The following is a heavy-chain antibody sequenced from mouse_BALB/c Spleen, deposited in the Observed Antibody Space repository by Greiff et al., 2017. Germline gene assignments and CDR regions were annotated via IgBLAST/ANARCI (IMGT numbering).Heavy chain of an antibody. CDR2: INPSTGYT. CDR3: ARSAYRGAMDY. D-gene: IGHD2-10*01. CDR1: GYTFTSYW. V-gene: IGHV1-7*01. J-gene: IGHJ4*01. Sequence: QVQLKESGAELAKPGASVKMSCKASGYTFTSYWMHWVKQRPGQGLEWIGYINPSTGYTEYNQKFKDKATLTADKSSSTAYMQLSSLTSEDSAVYYCARSAYRGAMDYWGQGTSVTVSS.